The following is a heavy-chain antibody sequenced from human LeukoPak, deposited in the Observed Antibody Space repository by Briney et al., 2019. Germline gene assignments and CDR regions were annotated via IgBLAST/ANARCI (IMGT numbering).Heavy chain of an antibody. D-gene: IGHD2-2*01. Sequence: VASVKVSCKASGYTFSSYGISWVRQAPGQGLEWMGWISAYNGNTNYAQKLQGRVTMTTDTSTSTAYMELRSLRSDDTAVYYCASDRNAAITQTWDDYWGQGTLVTVSS. CDR3: ASDRNAAITQTWDDY. CDR1: GYTFSSYG. CDR2: ISAYNGNT. J-gene: IGHJ4*02. V-gene: IGHV1-18*01.